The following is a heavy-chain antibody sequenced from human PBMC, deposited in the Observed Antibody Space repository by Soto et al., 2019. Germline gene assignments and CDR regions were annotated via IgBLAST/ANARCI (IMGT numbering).Heavy chain of an antibody. CDR1: GYTFTGYY. CDR3: AREGISYYDSSGYNY. D-gene: IGHD3-22*01. Sequence: ASVKVSCKASGYTFTGYYMHWVRQAPGQGLEWMGWINPNSGGTNYAQKFQGRVTMTRDTSISTAYMELSRLRSDDTAVYYCAREGISYYDSSGYNYWGQGTLVTVSS. J-gene: IGHJ4*02. CDR2: INPNSGGT. V-gene: IGHV1-2*02.